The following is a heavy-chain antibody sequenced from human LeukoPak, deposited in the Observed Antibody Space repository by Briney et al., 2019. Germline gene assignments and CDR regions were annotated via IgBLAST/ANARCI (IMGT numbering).Heavy chain of an antibody. Sequence: SETLSLTCSVSGDSVSRSDSYWDWIRQPPGKGLEWIGTIYYSGRTYYSLSLKSRVTMSVDPSNNQFSLNLRSVTAADTAVYYSARRRYYDGSGYLEWGQGTLLSVSS. CDR3: ARRRYYDGSGYLE. J-gene: IGHJ1*01. D-gene: IGHD3-22*01. V-gene: IGHV4-39*01. CDR2: IYYSGRT. CDR1: GDSVSRSDSY.